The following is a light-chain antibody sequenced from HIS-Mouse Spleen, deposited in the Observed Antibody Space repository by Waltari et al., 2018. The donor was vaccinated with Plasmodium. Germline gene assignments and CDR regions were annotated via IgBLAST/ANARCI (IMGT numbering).Light chain of an antibody. J-gene: IGLJ3*02. CDR1: ALPKTS. CDR3: YSTDSSGNHRV. CDR2: EDS. V-gene: IGLV3-10*01. Sequence: SYELTQPPSVSVSPGQTARLTCPGDALPKTSALWYHQKSGRAPVLVIYEDSKRPPGIPERFSGSSSGTMATLTISGAQVEDEADYYCYSTDSSGNHRVFGGGTKLTVL.